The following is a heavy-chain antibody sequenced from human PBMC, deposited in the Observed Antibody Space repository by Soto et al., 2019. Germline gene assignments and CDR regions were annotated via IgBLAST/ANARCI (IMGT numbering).Heavy chain of an antibody. J-gene: IGHJ5*02. CDR2: INAHSGGT. CDR3: AKDLTRQLAYWLDP. D-gene: IGHD6-6*01. CDR1: GFSFTGYY. Sequence: ASVKVSCKASGFSFTGYYIHWLRQSPGQGLEWMGWINAHSGGTEYAQKFQGRVTLTRDTSIATAYLTLTSLTSDDTALYYCAKDLTRQLAYWLDPWGQGTQVTVSS. V-gene: IGHV1-2*02.